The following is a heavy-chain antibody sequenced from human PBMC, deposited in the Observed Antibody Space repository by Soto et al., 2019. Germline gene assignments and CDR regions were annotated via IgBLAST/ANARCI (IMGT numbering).Heavy chain of an antibody. J-gene: IGHJ6*02. CDR3: AIDRTATSGYYYYGMDV. CDR1: GFTVSGNY. V-gene: IGHV3-53*01. CDR2: IYTGGDT. D-gene: IGHD2-15*01. Sequence: GGSLRLSCAVSGFTVSGNYMTWVRQAPGKGLEWVSVIYTGGDTYYADSVEGRFTISRDNSKNTLYLQMNSLRAEDTAVYFCAIDRTATSGYYYYGMDVWGQGTTVTVSS.